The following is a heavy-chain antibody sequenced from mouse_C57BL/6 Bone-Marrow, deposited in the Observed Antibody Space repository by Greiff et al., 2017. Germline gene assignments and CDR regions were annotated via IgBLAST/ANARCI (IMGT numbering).Heavy chain of an antibody. CDR3: AIPRNWDYAMDY. D-gene: IGHD4-1*01. V-gene: IGHV1-18*01. Sequence: VQLQQSGPELVKPGASVKIPCKASGYTFTDYNMDWVKQSHGKSLEWIGDINPNNGGTIYNQKFKGKATLTVDKSSSTAYMELRSLTSEDTAVYYCAIPRNWDYAMDYWGQGTSVTVSS. CDR2: INPNNGGT. J-gene: IGHJ4*01. CDR1: GYTFTDYN.